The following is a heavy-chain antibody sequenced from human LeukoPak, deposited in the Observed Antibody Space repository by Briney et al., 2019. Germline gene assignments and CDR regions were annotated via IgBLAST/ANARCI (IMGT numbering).Heavy chain of an antibody. V-gene: IGHV3-23*01. CDR1: GFTFSSSA. CDR2: ISGSGTGT. CDR3: AKEGGTGTRFDY. Sequence: GGSLRLSCAASGFTFSSSAMSWVRQAPGKGLYWVSAISGSGTGTYYADSVKGRFTISRDNSKNTLYLQMNSLRAEDTAVYYCAKEGGTGTRFDYWGQENPGHRLL. J-gene: IGHJ4*02. D-gene: IGHD1-7*01.